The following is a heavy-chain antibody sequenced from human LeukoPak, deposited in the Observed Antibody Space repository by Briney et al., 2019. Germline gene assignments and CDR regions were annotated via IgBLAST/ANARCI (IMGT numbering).Heavy chain of an antibody. CDR1: GLIFSNYW. CDR2: IKEDGSAK. D-gene: IGHD5-18*01. Sequence: GGSLRLSCAASGLIFSNYWMSWVRQTPGKGLEWVANIKEDGSAKYYVDSVKGRFTISRDNAKSFLYLQMSSLRVEDTAVYYCARDGDGYPYWGQGTLVTVSA. V-gene: IGHV3-7*01. CDR3: ARDGDGYPY. J-gene: IGHJ4*02.